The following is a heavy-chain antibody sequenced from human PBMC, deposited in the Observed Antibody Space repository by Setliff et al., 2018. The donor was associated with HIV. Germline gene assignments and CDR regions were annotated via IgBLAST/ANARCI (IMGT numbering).Heavy chain of an antibody. V-gene: IGHV3-7*05. CDR3: ARDAPGGGGNSGYYMGV. Sequence: GGSLRLSCAASGFTFSSYWMSWVRQAPGKGLEWVANIKQDGSEKYYVDSVKGRFTISRDNAKNSLYLQMNSLRAEDTAVYYCARDAPGGGGNSGYYMGVWGKGTTVTVS. J-gene: IGHJ6*03. CDR1: GFTFSSYW. CDR2: IKQDGSEK. D-gene: IGHD2-21*02.